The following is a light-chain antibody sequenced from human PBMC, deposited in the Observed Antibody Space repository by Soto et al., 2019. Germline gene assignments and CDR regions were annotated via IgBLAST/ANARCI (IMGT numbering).Light chain of an antibody. Sequence: EIVITQSPATLSLSPGERATLSCSASQSVNSNLAWYQQTAGQAPRLLVYESSNRATAIAATFSGSGSGSDFTLTSSSLEPEDFAFEYCQQRSNWPPGITFGQGTRLEIK. J-gene: IGKJ5*01. CDR3: QQRSNWPPGIT. CDR1: QSVNSN. CDR2: ESS. V-gene: IGKV3-11*01.